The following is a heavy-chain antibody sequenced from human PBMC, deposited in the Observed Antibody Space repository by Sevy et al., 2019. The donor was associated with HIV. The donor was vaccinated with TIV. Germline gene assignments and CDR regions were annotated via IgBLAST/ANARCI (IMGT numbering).Heavy chain of an antibody. CDR3: ARDQGVGVYDILTGYPGGQERFFDY. CDR1: GFTFSSYE. Sequence: GGSLRLSCAASGFTFSSYEMNWVRQAPGKGLEWVSYISSSGSTIYYADSVKGRFTISRDNAKNSLYLQMNSLRAEDTAVYYCARDQGVGVYDILTGYPGGQERFFDYWGQRTLVTVSS. CDR2: ISSSGSTI. D-gene: IGHD3-9*01. J-gene: IGHJ4*02. V-gene: IGHV3-48*03.